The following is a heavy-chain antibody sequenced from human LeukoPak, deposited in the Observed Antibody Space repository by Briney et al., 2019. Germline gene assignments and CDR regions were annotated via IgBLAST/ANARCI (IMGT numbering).Heavy chain of an antibody. D-gene: IGHD6-6*01. J-gene: IGHJ4*02. CDR3: AKGSSSSRPYYFDY. CDR2: ISYDGSNK. V-gene: IGHV3-30*04. Sequence: PGGSLRLSCAASGFTFSSYAMHWVRQAPGKGLEWVAVISYDGSNKYYADSVKGRFTISRDNSKNTLFLQMISLTADDTAVYYCAKGSSSSRPYYFDYWGQGTLVTVSS. CDR1: GFTFSSYA.